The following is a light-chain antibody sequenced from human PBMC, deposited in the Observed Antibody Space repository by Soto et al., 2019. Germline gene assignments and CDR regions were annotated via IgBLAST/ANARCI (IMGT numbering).Light chain of an antibody. V-gene: IGLV2-8*01. CDR1: SSDVGGYNY. Sequence: QSVLTQPPSASGSPGQSVTISCTGTSSDVGGYNYVSWYQQHPGKAPKLMIYEVTKRPSGVPDRFSGSKSGNTASLTVSGLQAEDEADYYCSSYAANNNLVFGGGTQLTVL. J-gene: IGLJ2*01. CDR3: SSYAANNNLV. CDR2: EVT.